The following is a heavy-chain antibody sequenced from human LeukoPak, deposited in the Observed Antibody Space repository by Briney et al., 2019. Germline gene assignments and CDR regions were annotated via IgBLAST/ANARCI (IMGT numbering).Heavy chain of an antibody. D-gene: IGHD3-10*01. CDR1: GYTFTSYD. J-gene: IGHJ4*02. CDR2: MNPNTGNT. Sequence: ASVKVSCKASGYTFTSYDINWVRQATGQGLEWMGWMNPNTGNTVYAQTFQGRVTMTRNTSISTAYMELSSLRSVDTAMYYCARGPSFPWFVSPALKDYWGQGTLVTVSS. CDR3: ARGPSFPWFVSPALKDY. V-gene: IGHV1-8*01.